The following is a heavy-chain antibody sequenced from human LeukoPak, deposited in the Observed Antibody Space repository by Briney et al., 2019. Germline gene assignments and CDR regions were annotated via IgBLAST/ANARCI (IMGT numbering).Heavy chain of an antibody. D-gene: IGHD6-13*01. CDR2: INHKSGGT. J-gene: IGHJ4*02. CDR1: GYTFTSYY. CDR3: AREAAAAGENYFDY. Sequence: ASVKVSCKASGYTFTSYYMHWVRQAPGQGLERMGWINHKSGGTNYAQKFQGRVTMTRDTSISTAYMELSRLRSDDTAVYYCAREAAAAGENYFDYWGQGTLVTVSS. V-gene: IGHV1-2*02.